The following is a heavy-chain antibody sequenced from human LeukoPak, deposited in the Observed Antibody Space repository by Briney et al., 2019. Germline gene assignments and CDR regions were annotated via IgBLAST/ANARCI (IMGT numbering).Heavy chain of an antibody. CDR1: GSTFTSYW. CDR3: ARGDVVRGVSWFDS. D-gene: IGHD2-21*02. V-gene: IGHV5-51*01. CDR2: IYPGDSDT. Sequence: GASLQISCQGSGSTFTSYWIGWVRQLPVKGLEWMGSIYPGDSDTKYSPSFQGQVTISVDKSTNTAYLQWKSLKASDTAMYYCARGDVVRGVSWFDSWGQGTLVTVSS. J-gene: IGHJ5*01.